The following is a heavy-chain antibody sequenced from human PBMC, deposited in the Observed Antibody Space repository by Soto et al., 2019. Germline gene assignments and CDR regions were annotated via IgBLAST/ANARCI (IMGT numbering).Heavy chain of an antibody. Sequence: GGSLRLSCAASGFTFSSYGMHWVRQAPGKGLEWVAVISYDGSNKYYADSVKGRFTISRDNSKNTLYLQMNSLRAEDTAVYYCAKVVRSYDYVWGSYAYYYRGNGMDVWGQGTTVTVSS. CDR2: ISYDGSNK. CDR1: GFTFSSYG. V-gene: IGHV3-30*18. D-gene: IGHD3-16*01. CDR3: AKVVRSYDYVWGSYAYYYRGNGMDV. J-gene: IGHJ6*02.